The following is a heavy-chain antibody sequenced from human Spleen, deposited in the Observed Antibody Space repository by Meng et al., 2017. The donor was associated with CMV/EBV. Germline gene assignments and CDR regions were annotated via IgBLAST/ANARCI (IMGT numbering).Heavy chain of an antibody. CDR2: ISSAERNI. CDR3: GPSLSYLNDAAAFDP. J-gene: IGHJ5*02. CDR1: RSPCPDSL. V-gene: IGHV3-30*15. Sequence: SRSPCPDSLVHSVRPAPCQGLACVAIISSAERNIYYADSLTARFTISRDNSKHSLYPQMSSLSPEDTAVSSCGPSLSYLNDAAAFDPRGQGTLVTVSS. D-gene: IGHD3-16*02.